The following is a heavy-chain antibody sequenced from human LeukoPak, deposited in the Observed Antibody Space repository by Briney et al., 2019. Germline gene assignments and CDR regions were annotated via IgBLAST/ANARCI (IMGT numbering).Heavy chain of an antibody. CDR2: IRYDGSNK. V-gene: IGHV3-30*02. Sequence: PGGSLRLSCAASGFTFSSYGMHWVRQAPGKGLEWVAFIRYDGSNKYYADSVKGRFTISRDNSKNTLYLQMNSLRAEDTAVYYCAKGGRGVVVPAGMVYWGQGTLVTVSS. CDR3: AKGGRGVVVPAGMVY. D-gene: IGHD2-2*01. J-gene: IGHJ4*02. CDR1: GFTFSSYG.